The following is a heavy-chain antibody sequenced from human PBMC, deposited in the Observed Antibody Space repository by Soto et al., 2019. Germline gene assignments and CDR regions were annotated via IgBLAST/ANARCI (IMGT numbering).Heavy chain of an antibody. Sequence: PSETLSLTCAVYGGSFSGYYWSWIRQPPGKGLEWIGEINHSGSTNYNPSLKSRVTISVDTSKNHLSLSLSSVTAADTAVYFCAREMGYCTTTSCHAGPLYYYMDVWGKGTTVTVSS. CDR2: INHSGST. J-gene: IGHJ6*03. D-gene: IGHD2-2*01. CDR1: GGSFSGYY. V-gene: IGHV4-34*01. CDR3: AREMGYCTTTSCHAGPLYYYMDV.